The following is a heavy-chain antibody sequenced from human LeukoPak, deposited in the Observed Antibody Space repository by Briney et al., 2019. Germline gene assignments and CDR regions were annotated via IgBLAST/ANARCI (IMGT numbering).Heavy chain of an antibody. D-gene: IGHD3-10*01. Sequence: LETPSLTCAVYGGSFSGYYWSWIRQPPGKGLEWIGEINHSGSTNYNPSLKSRVTISVDTSKNQFSLKLSSVTAADTAVYYCARRGLEPWLRRYYYYMDVWGKGTTVTVSS. CDR3: ARRGLEPWLRRYYYYMDV. J-gene: IGHJ6*03. CDR2: INHSGST. V-gene: IGHV4-34*01. CDR1: GGSFSGYY.